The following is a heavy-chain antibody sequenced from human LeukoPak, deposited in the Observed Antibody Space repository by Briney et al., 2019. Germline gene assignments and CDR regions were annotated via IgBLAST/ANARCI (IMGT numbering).Heavy chain of an antibody. CDR3: ARDIGDSSGYYGSYFDY. J-gene: IGHJ4*02. Sequence: PGGSLRLSCAASGFTFSNAWMSWVRQAPGKGLEWVGRIKSKTDGGTTDYATPVKGRFTISRDDSKNTLYLQMNSLKTEDTAVYYCARDIGDSSGYYGSYFDYWGQGTLVTVSS. CDR2: IKSKTDGGTT. D-gene: IGHD3-22*01. V-gene: IGHV3-15*01. CDR1: GFTFSNAW.